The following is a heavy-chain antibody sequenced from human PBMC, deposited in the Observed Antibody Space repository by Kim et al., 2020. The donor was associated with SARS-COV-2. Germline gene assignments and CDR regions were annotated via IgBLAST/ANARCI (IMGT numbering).Heavy chain of an antibody. J-gene: IGHJ4*02. Sequence: GGSLRLSCAASGFTFSSYAMCWVRQSPGKGLERVSGISGSGARTYYADSVKGRFTISRDTSKSTVYLQMNSLRVEDTAVYYCGTRTVAAGPFHFWGQGTLVTVSS. V-gene: IGHV3-23*01. CDR1: GFTFSSYA. CDR2: ISGSGART. D-gene: IGHD6-25*01. CDR3: GTRTVAAGPFHF.